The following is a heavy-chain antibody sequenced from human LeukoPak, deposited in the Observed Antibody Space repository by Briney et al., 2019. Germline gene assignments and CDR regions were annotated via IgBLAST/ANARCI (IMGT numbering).Heavy chain of an antibody. Sequence: GASVKVSCKASGYTFTGYYVHWVRQAPGQGPEWMGWINPNSGGTNYVRKFQGRVTMTRDTSISTAYMELRRLRSDDTAVYYCARVTGGYCSSTSCHLSEYMDVWGKGTTVTVSS. D-gene: IGHD2-2*01. V-gene: IGHV1-2*02. CDR3: ARVTGGYCSSTSCHLSEYMDV. J-gene: IGHJ6*03. CDR2: INPNSGGT. CDR1: GYTFTGYY.